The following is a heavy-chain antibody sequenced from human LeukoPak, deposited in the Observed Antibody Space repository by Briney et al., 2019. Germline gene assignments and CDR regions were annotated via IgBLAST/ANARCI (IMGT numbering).Heavy chain of an antibody. CDR1: GFTFSSYA. Sequence: AGSLRLSCSASGFTFSSYAIHWVRQAPGEGLEYVSAISSNGGSTYYADSVKGRFTISRDNSKNTLYLQMSSLRVEDTAVYYCVKTRGTYPNDAFDIWGQGTMVTVSS. D-gene: IGHD5-12*01. J-gene: IGHJ3*02. CDR3: VKTRGTYPNDAFDI. V-gene: IGHV3-64D*09. CDR2: ISSNGGST.